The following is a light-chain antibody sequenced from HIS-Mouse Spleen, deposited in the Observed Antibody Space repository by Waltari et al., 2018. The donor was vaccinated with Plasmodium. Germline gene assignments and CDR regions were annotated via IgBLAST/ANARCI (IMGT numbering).Light chain of an antibody. J-gene: IGKJ3*01. CDR2: GAS. V-gene: IGKV3-15*01. CDR1: QSVSSN. Sequence: EIVMTQSPATLSVSPGERATLSCRASQSVSSNLACYQQKPGQAPRLLIYGASPRATGIPARFIGSCSGTEFTLTISSLQSEDFAVYYCQQYNNWSFTFGPGTKVDIK. CDR3: QQYNNWSFT.